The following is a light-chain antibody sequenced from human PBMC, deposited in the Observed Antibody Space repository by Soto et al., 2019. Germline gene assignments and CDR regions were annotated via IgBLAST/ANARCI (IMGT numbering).Light chain of an antibody. CDR3: QQYNNWPPNLT. J-gene: IGKJ4*01. CDR2: GAS. CDR1: QSVSTN. V-gene: IGKV3-15*01. Sequence: EIVMTQSPATLAVSPGERATLSCRASQSVSTNLAWYQQRPGQAPRLLVYGASARATGIPGRLSGSGSGTEFTLTISSLQSEDFAVYYCQQYNNWPPNLTFGGGTKVEIK.